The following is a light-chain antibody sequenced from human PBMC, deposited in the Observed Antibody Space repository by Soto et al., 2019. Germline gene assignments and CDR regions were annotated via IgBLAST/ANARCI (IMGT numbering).Light chain of an antibody. Sequence: EVVLTQSPATLSLSPGDRATLSCRASQSIGRFLAWYQQRPGQAPRLLIYDEVNRAAGVSARFTGSGTGTDFTLTIDGLEADDSAVYYCQHRSPWWTFGRGTRLEIK. V-gene: IGKV3-11*01. CDR2: DEV. CDR1: QSIGRF. CDR3: QHRSPWWT. J-gene: IGKJ1*01.